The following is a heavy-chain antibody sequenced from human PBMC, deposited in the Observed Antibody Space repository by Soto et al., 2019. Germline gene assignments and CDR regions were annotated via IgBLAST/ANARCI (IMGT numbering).Heavy chain of an antibody. Sequence: ETLSLTCTVSGASINNYYWSWIRQPAGKGLEWIGRMYTSGSTNYNPSLKSRVTMSVDTSKNQFSLKLSSVTAADTAVYYCARYSSAWYLSFDSWGQGTLVTVSS. CDR2: MYTSGST. D-gene: IGHD6-19*01. CDR1: GASINNYY. V-gene: IGHV4-4*07. CDR3: ARYSSAWYLSFDS. J-gene: IGHJ4*02.